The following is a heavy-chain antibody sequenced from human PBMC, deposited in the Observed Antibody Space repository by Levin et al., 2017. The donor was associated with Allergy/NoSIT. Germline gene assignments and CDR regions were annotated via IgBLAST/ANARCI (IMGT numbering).Heavy chain of an antibody. CDR3: AKASSGWYAPRTEFDY. CDR1: GFTFSSYA. Sequence: GGSLRLSCAASGFTFSSYAMSWVRQAPGKGLEWVSAISGSGGSTYYADSVKGRFTISRDNSKNTLYLQMNSLRAEDTAVYYCAKASSGWYAPRTEFDYWGQGTLVTVSS. V-gene: IGHV3-23*01. CDR2: ISGSGGST. J-gene: IGHJ4*02. D-gene: IGHD6-19*01.